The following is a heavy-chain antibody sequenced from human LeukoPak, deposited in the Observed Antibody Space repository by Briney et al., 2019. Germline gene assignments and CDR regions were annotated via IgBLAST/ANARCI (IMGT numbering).Heavy chain of an antibody. Sequence: PGGSLRPSCAASGFTFSSYSMNWVRQAPGKGLEWVSSISSSSSYIYYADSVKGRFTISRDNAENSLYLQMNSLRAEDTAVYYCARDLGSGSPGDFDYWGQGTLVTVSS. J-gene: IGHJ4*02. CDR1: GFTFSSYS. V-gene: IGHV3-21*06. D-gene: IGHD1-26*01. CDR3: ARDLGSGSPGDFDY. CDR2: ISSSSSYI.